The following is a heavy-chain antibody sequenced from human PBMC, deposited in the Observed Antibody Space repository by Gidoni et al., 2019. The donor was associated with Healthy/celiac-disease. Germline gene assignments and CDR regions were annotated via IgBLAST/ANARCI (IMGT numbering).Heavy chain of an antibody. Sequence: EVQLVEYGGGMVKPGGSLRPPWGAPGLTFSSYRMNWVRQAPGKGLEWVSSISSSSSYIYYAASVKGRFTISRDNAKNSLYLQMTSLRAEDTAVYYCARDPMGSSRYYYYMDVWGKGTTVTVSS. V-gene: IGHV3-21*01. CDR3: ARDPMGSSRYYYYMDV. D-gene: IGHD6-6*01. CDR2: ISSSSSYI. J-gene: IGHJ6*03. CDR1: GLTFSSYR.